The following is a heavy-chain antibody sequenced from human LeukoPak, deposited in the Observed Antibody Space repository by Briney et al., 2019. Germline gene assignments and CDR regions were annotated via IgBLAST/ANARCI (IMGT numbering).Heavy chain of an antibody. CDR3: AKRNRYSGSYEYWFDP. V-gene: IGHV1-18*01. CDR2: ISAYSGNT. D-gene: IGHD1-26*01. J-gene: IGHJ5*02. Sequence: ASVKVSCKASGYTFTSYGISWVRQAPGQGLEWMGWISAYSGNTNYAQKLQGRVTMTTDTSTSTAYMELRSLRSDDTAVYYCAKRNRYSGSYEYWFDPWGQGTLVTVSS. CDR1: GYTFTSYG.